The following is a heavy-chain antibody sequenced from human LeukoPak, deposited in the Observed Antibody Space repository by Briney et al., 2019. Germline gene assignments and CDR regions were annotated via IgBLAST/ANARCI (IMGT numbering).Heavy chain of an antibody. CDR3: ARRSYEDYYGMDV. CDR2: IYVGDNV. Sequence: GGSLRLSCVASGFIFSSNYLNWVRQAPGKGLEWLSIIYVGDNVYYADSVKGRFTISRDTSRNTVYLQMNSLTAEDTAIYYCARRSYEDYYGMDVWGQGTTVTVSS. CDR1: GFIFSSNY. D-gene: IGHD3-3*01. V-gene: IGHV3-53*01. J-gene: IGHJ6*02.